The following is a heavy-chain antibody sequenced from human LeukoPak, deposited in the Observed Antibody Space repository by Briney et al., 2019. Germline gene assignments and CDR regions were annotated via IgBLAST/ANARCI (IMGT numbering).Heavy chain of an antibody. D-gene: IGHD4-23*01. CDR1: GFSFSNYE. CDR3: ARDPNPLEYGGDSGY. V-gene: IGHV3-48*03. Sequence: GGSLRLSCAASGFSFSNYEMNWVRQAPGKGLEWVSYISSSGSTIYYADSVKGRFTTSRDNAKNSLYLQMNSLRAEDTAVYYCARDPNPLEYGGDSGYWGQGTLVTVSS. CDR2: ISSSGSTI. J-gene: IGHJ4*02.